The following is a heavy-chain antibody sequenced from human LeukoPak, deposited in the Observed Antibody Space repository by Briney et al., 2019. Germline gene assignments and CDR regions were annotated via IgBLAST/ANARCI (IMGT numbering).Heavy chain of an antibody. V-gene: IGHV3-30*04. CDR1: GFTFSSYA. CDR3: AGFTSSSWSPGAA. D-gene: IGHD6-13*01. J-gene: IGHJ6*04. CDR2: ISYDGSNK. Sequence: TGGSLRLSCAASGFTFSSYAMHWVRQAPGKGLEWVAVISYDGSNKYYADSVKGRFTISRDNSKNTLYLQMNSLRAEDTAVYYCAGFTSSSWSPGAAWGKGTTVTVSS.